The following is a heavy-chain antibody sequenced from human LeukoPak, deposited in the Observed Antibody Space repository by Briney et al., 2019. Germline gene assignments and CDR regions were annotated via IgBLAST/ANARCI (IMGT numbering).Heavy chain of an antibody. Sequence: GGSLRLSCAASGFTVSNNYMSWVRQAPGKGLEWVSISYSDSNTNYADSAKGRFTISRDTSQNMLSLQMNSLRAEDTAVYYCVRKNRDFNAAFDIWGQGTVVTVSS. CDR3: VRKNRDFNAAFDI. CDR1: GFTVSNNY. CDR2: SYSDSNT. D-gene: IGHD1-14*01. V-gene: IGHV3-53*01. J-gene: IGHJ3*02.